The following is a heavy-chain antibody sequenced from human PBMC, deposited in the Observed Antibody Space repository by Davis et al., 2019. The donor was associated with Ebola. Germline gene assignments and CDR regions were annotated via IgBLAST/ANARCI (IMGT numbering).Heavy chain of an antibody. D-gene: IGHD2-2*01. Sequence: GESLKISCAASGFTFSRYWMHWVRQAPGKGLVYVSRISSDGGITSYADPVKGRFSISRDSTSNTLYLQMNGLRAEDTAVYYCARSSYQPDYWGQGTLVTVSS. CDR3: ARSSYQPDY. J-gene: IGHJ4*02. V-gene: IGHV3-74*01. CDR2: ISSDGGIT. CDR1: GFTFSRYW.